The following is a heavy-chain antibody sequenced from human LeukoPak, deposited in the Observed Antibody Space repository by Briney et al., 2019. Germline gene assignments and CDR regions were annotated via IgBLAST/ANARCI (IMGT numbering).Heavy chain of an antibody. CDR3: ARDLSLAVAGMGDWFDP. J-gene: IGHJ5*02. Sequence: GASVKVSCKASGYTFTGYYMHWVRQAPGQGLEWMGWINPNSGGTNYAQKFQGWVTMTRDTSISTAYMELSRLRSDDTAVYYCARDLSLAVAGMGDWFDPWGQGTLVTVSS. CDR1: GYTFTGYY. V-gene: IGHV1-2*04. CDR2: INPNSGGT. D-gene: IGHD6-19*01.